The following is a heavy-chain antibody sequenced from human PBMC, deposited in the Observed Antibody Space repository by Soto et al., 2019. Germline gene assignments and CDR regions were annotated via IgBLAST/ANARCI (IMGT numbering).Heavy chain of an antibody. J-gene: IGHJ4*02. Sequence: LALTCAVYGGSFSGYYWSWIRQPPGKGLEWIGEINHSGSTNYNPSLKSRVTISVDTSKNQFSLKLSSVTAADTAVYYCARGRYCSGGSCYSVGFNYWGQGTLVTVSS. D-gene: IGHD2-15*01. CDR1: GGSFSGYY. CDR3: ARGRYCSGGSCYSVGFNY. V-gene: IGHV4-34*01. CDR2: INHSGST.